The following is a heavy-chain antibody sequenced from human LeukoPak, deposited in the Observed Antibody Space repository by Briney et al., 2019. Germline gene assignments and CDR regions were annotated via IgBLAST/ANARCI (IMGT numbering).Heavy chain of an antibody. D-gene: IGHD2-2*01. Sequence: ASVKVSCKASGYTFTSYYMHWVRQAPGQGLEWMGIINPSGGSTSYAQKFQGRVTMTRGTSTSTVYMELSSLRSEDTAVYYCARAGVVPATPFDPWGQGTLVTVSS. CDR1: GYTFTSYY. V-gene: IGHV1-46*01. CDR2: INPSGGST. J-gene: IGHJ5*02. CDR3: ARAGVVPATPFDP.